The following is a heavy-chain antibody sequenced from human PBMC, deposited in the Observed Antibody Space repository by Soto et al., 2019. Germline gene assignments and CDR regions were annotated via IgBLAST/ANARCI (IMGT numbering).Heavy chain of an antibody. CDR3: ARAAFGILRYYFDF. CDR1: GFSFSNYA. Sequence: GALLLPCTASGFSFSNYAVAWVRRTPGKGLEWVSDISGSGANAHYADSVKGRFTISRDNSKNTLYLQMNSLRAEDTAVYYCARAAFGILRYYFDFWGQGALVTVSS. CDR2: ISGSGANA. D-gene: IGHD3-3*01. V-gene: IGHV3-23*01. J-gene: IGHJ4*02.